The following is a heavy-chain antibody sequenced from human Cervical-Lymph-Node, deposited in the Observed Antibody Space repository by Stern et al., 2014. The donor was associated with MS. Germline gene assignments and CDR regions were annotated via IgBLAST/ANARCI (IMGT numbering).Heavy chain of an antibody. CDR2: IYYSGTT. CDR3: ARATDL. CDR1: GGSITSYY. V-gene: IGHV4-59*01. Sequence: QVQLQESGPGLLRPSETLYLTCTVSGGSITSYYWSWIRQPPGKGLEWIGYIYYSGTTNYNASLKGRVAISIDTSKTQFSLRLSSVTAADTAVYYCARATDLWGQGTLVTVSS. J-gene: IGHJ5*02.